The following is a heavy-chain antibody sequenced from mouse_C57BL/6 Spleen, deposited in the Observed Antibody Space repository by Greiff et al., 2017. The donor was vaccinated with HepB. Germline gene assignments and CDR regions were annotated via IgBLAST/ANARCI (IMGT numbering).Heavy chain of an antibody. CDR2: IDPDNGDT. CDR1: GFNIKDDY. J-gene: IGHJ3*01. D-gene: IGHD4-1*01. V-gene: IGHV14-4*01. CDR3: TRLGPHPIAY. Sequence: EVQLQQSGAELVRPGASVKLSCTASGFNIKDDYMHWVKQRPEQGLEWIGWIDPDNGDTEYASKFQGKATITADTSSNTAFLQLSSLTSEDTAVYYCTRLGPHPIAYWGQGTLVTVSA.